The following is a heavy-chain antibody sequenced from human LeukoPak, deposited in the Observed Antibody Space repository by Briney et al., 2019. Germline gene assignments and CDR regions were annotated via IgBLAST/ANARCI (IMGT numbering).Heavy chain of an antibody. CDR2: IYYTGST. Sequence: SQSLSLTCTVSGGSISSGDYYWSWIRQHPGKGLGWIGYIYYTGSTYYNPSLKSRVTISVDTSKNQFSLKLSSVTAADTAVYYCARVGGYSYGTGYYYYMDVWGKGTTVTVSS. D-gene: IGHD5-18*01. CDR3: ARVGGYSYGTGYYYYMDV. CDR1: GGSISSGDYY. V-gene: IGHV4-31*03. J-gene: IGHJ6*03.